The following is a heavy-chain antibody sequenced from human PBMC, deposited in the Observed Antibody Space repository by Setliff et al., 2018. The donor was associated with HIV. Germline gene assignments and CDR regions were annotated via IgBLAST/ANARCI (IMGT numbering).Heavy chain of an antibody. CDR3: AKMVRGSLSARRMYYFDS. J-gene: IGHJ4*02. CDR1: GYSINSSHF. CDR2: IYRTGDT. D-gene: IGHD3-10*01. Sequence: SETLSLTCTVSGYSINSSHFWGWIRQPPGKGLEWVGSIYRTGDTHYNPSLKSRLTISIDTSGRRFSLNLTSVTALDTAVYFCAKMVRGSLSARRMYYFDSWGQGTMVTVSS. V-gene: IGHV4-38-2*02.